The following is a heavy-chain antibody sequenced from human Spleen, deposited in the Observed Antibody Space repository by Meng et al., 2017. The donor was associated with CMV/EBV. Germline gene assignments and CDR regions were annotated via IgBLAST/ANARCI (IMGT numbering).Heavy chain of an antibody. V-gene: IGHV1-58*01. J-gene: IGHJ6*02. Sequence: SVKVSCKASGFTFTSSAVQWVRQARGQRLEWIGWIVVGTGSTNYAQKFQESVTITRDMSTSTAYIELGSLRSEDTAVYYCAAPLAYYYYAMDVWGQGTSVTVSS. CDR3: AAPLAYYYYAMDV. CDR2: IVVGTGST. CDR1: GFTFTSSA.